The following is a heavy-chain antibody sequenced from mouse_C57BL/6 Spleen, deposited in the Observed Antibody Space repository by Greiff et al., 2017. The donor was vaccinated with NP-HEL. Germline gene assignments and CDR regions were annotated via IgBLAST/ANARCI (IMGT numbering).Heavy chain of an antibody. V-gene: IGHV1-64*01. D-gene: IGHD4-1*01. J-gene: IGHJ3*01. CDR3: ARSCFANWDWFAY. Sequence: QVQLQQPGAELVKPGASVKLSCKASGYTFTSYWMHWVKQRPGQGLEWIGMIHPNSGSTNYNEKFKSKATLTVDKSSSTAYMQRSSLTSEDSAVYYCARSCFANWDWFAYWGQGTLVTVSA. CDR1: GYTFTSYW. CDR2: IHPNSGST.